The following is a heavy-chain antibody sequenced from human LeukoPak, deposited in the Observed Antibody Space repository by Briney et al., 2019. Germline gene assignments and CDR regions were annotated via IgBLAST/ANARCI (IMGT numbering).Heavy chain of an antibody. Sequence: PSETLSLTCTVSGGSISSGTYYWTWIRQPAGKGLEWIGRIYSSGSTSYNPSLDSQVRISIDTSKNQFSLKLSSVTAADTAVYYCARRRDFGIFIVKRDAFDIWGHGTMVTVSS. D-gene: IGHD3-9*01. V-gene: IGHV4-61*02. CDR3: ARRRDFGIFIVKRDAFDI. CDR1: GGSISSGTYY. CDR2: IYSSGST. J-gene: IGHJ3*02.